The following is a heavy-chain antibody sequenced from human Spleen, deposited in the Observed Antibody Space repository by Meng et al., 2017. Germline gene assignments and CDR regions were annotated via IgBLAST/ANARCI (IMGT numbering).Heavy chain of an antibody. V-gene: IGHV1-69*05. CDR1: GGTFSSYA. J-gene: IGHJ6*02. D-gene: IGHD2-15*01. CDR3: ASRVGVGYCSGGSCYSSNYGMDV. Sequence: SVKVSCKASGGTFSSYAISWVRQAPGQGREGRGGIIPIFGTANYAQKFQGRVTITTDESTSTAYMELSSLRSEDTAVYYCASRVGVGYCSGGSCYSSNYGMDVWGQGTTVTVSS. CDR2: IIPIFGTA.